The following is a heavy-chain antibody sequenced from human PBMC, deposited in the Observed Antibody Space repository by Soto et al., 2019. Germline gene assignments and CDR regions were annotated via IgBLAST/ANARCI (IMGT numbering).Heavy chain of an antibody. CDR2: ISGSGGST. CDR3: AKEFYDFWSGYPGMGGDY. V-gene: IGHV3-23*01. D-gene: IGHD3-3*01. CDR1: GFTFSSYA. J-gene: IGHJ4*02. Sequence: GGSLRLSCAASGFTFSSYAMSWVRQAPGKGLEWVSAISGSGGSTYYADSVKGRFTISRDNSKNTLYLQMNSLRAEDTAVYYCAKEFYDFWSGYPGMGGDYWGQGTLVTVSS.